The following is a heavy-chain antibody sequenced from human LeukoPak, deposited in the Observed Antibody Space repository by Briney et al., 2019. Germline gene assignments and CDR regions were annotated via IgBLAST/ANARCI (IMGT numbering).Heavy chain of an antibody. J-gene: IGHJ4*02. V-gene: IGHV4-34*01. CDR2: INHSGST. CDR3: AKPGLALRYYFDY. Sequence: PSETLSLTCAVYGGSFSGYYWSWIRQPPGKGLEWIGEINHSGSTNYNPSLKSRVTISVDTSKNQFSLKLSSVTAADTAVYYCAKPGLALRYYFDYWGQGTLVTVSS. CDR1: GGSFSGYY. D-gene: IGHD3/OR15-3a*01.